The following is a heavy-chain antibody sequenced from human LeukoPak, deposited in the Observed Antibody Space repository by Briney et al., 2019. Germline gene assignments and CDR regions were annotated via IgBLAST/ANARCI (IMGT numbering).Heavy chain of an antibody. CDR2: VSGSGGST. D-gene: IGHD6-6*01. CDR3: AKSVCSSSSRPFDY. Sequence: WGSLRLSCAASGFTFSSYAMSWVRQAPGKGLEWVSGVSGSGGSTYCADSVKGRFTISRDNSKNTLYLQINSLRAEDTAVYYCAKSVCSSSSRPFDYWGQGTLVTVSS. V-gene: IGHV3-23*01. J-gene: IGHJ4*02. CDR1: GFTFSSYA.